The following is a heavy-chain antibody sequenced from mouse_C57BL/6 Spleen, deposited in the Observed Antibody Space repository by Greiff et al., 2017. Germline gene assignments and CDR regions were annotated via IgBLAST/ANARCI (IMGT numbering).Heavy chain of an antibody. CDR3: TRLGKKRAWFAY. CDR2: IDPETGGT. Sequence: QVHVKQSGAELVRPGASVTLSCKASGYTFTDYEMHWVKQTPVHGLEWIGAIDPETGGTAYNQKFKGKAILTADKSSSTAYMELRSLTSEDSAVYYCTRLGKKRAWFAYWGQGTLVTVSA. D-gene: IGHD2-1*01. CDR1: GYTFTDYE. V-gene: IGHV1-15*01. J-gene: IGHJ3*01.